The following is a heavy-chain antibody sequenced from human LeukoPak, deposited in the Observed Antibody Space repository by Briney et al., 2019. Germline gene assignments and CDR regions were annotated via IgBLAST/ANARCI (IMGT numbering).Heavy chain of an antibody. V-gene: IGHV3-23*01. CDR2: ISGCGGST. CDR1: GFTFSSYA. Sequence: GASLRLSCAASGFTFSSYAMSWVRQAPGKGLEWVSAISGCGGSTYYADSVKGRFTISRDNSKNTLYLQMNSLRAEDTAVYYCAKLGHFNWFDPWGQGTLVTVSS. J-gene: IGHJ5*02. D-gene: IGHD3-3*02. CDR3: AKLGHFNWFDP.